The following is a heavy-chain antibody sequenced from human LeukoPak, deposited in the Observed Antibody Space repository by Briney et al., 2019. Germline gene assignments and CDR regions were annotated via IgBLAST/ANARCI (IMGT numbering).Heavy chain of an antibody. CDR1: GGSFSGYY. V-gene: IGHV4-34*01. CDR2: INHSGST. D-gene: IGHD6-19*01. Sequence: SGTLSLTCPVYGGSFSGYYWSWIRQPPGKGLEWIGEINHSGSTNYNPSLKSRVTISVDTSKNQFSLKLSSVTAADTAVYYWARTSSGWDIRTSDYWGQGTLVTVSS. CDR3: ARTSSGWDIRTSDY. J-gene: IGHJ4*02.